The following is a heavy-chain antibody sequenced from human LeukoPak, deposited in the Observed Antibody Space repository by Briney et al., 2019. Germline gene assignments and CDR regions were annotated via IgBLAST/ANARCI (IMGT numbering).Heavy chain of an antibody. D-gene: IGHD4-17*01. CDR2: INPSGGST. CDR1: GYTFTSYY. V-gene: IGHV1-46*01. CDR3: ARDRSDYGVIYYMDV. J-gene: IGHJ6*03. Sequence: ASVKVSCKASGYTFTSYYMHWVRQAPGQGLEWMGLINPSGGSTSYAQKFQGRVTMTRDTSTSTVYMELSSLRSEDTAVYYCARDRSDYGVIYYMDVWGKGTTVTISS.